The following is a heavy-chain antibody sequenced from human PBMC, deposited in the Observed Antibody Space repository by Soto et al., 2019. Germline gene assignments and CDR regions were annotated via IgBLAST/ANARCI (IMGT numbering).Heavy chain of an antibody. Sequence: PSETLSLTCTVFGGSVSSGDFYWSWIRQHPGKGLEWVAYIYYSGSAFYNPSLRSRVTSSVDTSKNQFSLKVNSVTAADTAVYYCARRVLTSTWPTYFDSWAQGTPVTVCS. CDR1: GGSVSSGDFY. CDR3: ARRVLTSTWPTYFDS. CDR2: IYYSGSA. V-gene: IGHV4-30-4*08. J-gene: IGHJ4*02. D-gene: IGHD6-13*01.